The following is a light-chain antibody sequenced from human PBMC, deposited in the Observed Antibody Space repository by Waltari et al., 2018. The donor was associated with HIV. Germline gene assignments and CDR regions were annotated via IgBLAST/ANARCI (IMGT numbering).Light chain of an antibody. CDR1: QSISSW. V-gene: IGKV1-5*03. J-gene: IGKJ1*01. Sequence: DIQMTQSPSTLSASVGDRVTITCRASQSISSWLAWYQQKPGKAPKLLIYKASGLESGVPSRCSGSGSGSEFTLTISSLQPDDFATYYCQQYNSYSPTWTFGQGTKVEIK. CDR3: QQYNSYSPTWT. CDR2: KAS.